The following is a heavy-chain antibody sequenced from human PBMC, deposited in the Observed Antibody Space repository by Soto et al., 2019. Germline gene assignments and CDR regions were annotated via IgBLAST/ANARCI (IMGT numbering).Heavy chain of an antibody. CDR2: ISAHNGNT. V-gene: IGHV1-18*01. Sequence: QVHLVQSGAEVKKPGASVKVSCQGSGYAFTTYGITWVRQAPGQGLEWMGWISAHNGNTNYAQKLQGRVTVTRDTSTSTAYMELRSLRYDGTAVYYCARGRYGDYWGQGALVTGSS. CDR1: GYAFTTYG. CDR3: ARGRYGDY. J-gene: IGHJ4*02. D-gene: IGHD1-1*01.